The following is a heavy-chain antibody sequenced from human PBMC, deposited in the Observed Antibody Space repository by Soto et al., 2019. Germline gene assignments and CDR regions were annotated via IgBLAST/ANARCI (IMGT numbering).Heavy chain of an antibody. CDR1: GFTFSSYG. J-gene: IGHJ4*02. CDR2: IAYDGSNK. D-gene: IGHD5-18*01. Sequence: GGSLRLSCAASGFTFSSYGMYWVRQAPGKGLEWVAAIAYDGSNKYHADSVKGRFTISRDNSKNTLYLQMNSLRVEDTAVYYCAKDIVRYTYGACDYWGQGALVTVSS. V-gene: IGHV3-30*18. CDR3: AKDIVRYTYGACDY.